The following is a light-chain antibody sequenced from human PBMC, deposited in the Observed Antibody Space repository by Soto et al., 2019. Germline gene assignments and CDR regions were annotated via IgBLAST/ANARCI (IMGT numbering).Light chain of an antibody. V-gene: IGKV1-6*01. CDR2: GDS. J-gene: IGKJ1*01. Sequence: QMTQSPSSLSSSLGDSVTISCRASQGIGNALGWYQQKTGKPPKVLIYGDSNLQSGVPQRLSGSGSGTDLNLAISSLQPEDSATYYCLKDINYPWTFGQGTKVDIK. CDR3: LKDINYPWT. CDR1: QGIGNA.